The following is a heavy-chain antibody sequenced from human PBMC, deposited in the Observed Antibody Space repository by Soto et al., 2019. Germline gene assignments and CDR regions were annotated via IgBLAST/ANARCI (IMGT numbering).Heavy chain of an antibody. CDR3: ARSSIAADGDAFDI. CDR2: IIPIFGTA. D-gene: IGHD6-6*01. Sequence: GASVKVSCKASGGTFSSYAISWVRQAPGQGLEWMGGIIPIFGTANYAQKFQGRVTITADESTSTAYMELSSLRSEDTAVYYCARSSIAADGDAFDIWGQGTTVPVSS. V-gene: IGHV1-69*13. CDR1: GGTFSSYA. J-gene: IGHJ3*02.